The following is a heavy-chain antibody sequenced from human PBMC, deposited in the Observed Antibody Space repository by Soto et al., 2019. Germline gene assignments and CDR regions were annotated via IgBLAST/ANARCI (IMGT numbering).Heavy chain of an antibody. Sequence: SQTLSLTCAISGDSVSSNSAAWNWIRQSPSRGLEWLGRTYYRSKWYNDYAVSVKSRITINPDTSKNQFSLQLNSVTPEDTAVYYCARGAFGVARTPYYYYGMDVWGQGTTVTVSS. J-gene: IGHJ6*02. CDR3: ARGAFGVARTPYYYYGMDV. CDR2: TYYRSKWYN. D-gene: IGHD1-26*01. V-gene: IGHV6-1*01. CDR1: GDSVSSNSAA.